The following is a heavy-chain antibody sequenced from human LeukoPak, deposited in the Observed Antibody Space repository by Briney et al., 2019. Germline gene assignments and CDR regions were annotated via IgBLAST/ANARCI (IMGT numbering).Heavy chain of an antibody. CDR1: GYTFTSYD. Sequence: GASVKVSCKASGYTFTSYDINWVRQATGQGLEWMGWMNPSSGNTGYAQKFQGRVTMTRNTSISTAYMELRSLRSECTAVYYCESASFTYYDFWSGINWFDPWGQGTLVTVSS. D-gene: IGHD3-3*01. J-gene: IGHJ5*02. CDR3: ESASFTYYDFWSGINWFDP. CDR2: MNPSSGNT. V-gene: IGHV1-8*01.